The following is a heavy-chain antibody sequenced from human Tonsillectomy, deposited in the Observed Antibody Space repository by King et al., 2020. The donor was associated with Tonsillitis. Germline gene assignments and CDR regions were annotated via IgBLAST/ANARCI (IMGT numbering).Heavy chain of an antibody. D-gene: IGHD6-19*01. V-gene: IGHV3-53*01. CDR2: IYSNGST. J-gene: IGHJ6*02. CDR3: ARVRSGWYKYAMDV. CDR1: GFTVTSNY. Sequence: EVQLVESGGGLIQPGGSLRLSCAASGFTVTSNYMSWVRQAPGKGLEWVSVIYSNGSTYYADSVRGRFTIPRDNSKNTLNLQMNSLRAEDTAVYYCARVRSGWYKYAMDVWGQGTTVTVSS.